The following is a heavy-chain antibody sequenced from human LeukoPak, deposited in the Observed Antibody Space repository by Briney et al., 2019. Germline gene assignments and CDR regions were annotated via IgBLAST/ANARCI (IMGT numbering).Heavy chain of an antibody. CDR3: ARKFKVGRGKNAFDI. Sequence: GSLRLSCAASGFTVSSNYMSWVRQSPGKGLEWIGDTYNSGSTNYNPSLETRVTISADKANNQFSLRLSSVTAADTAVYYCARKFKVGRGKNAFDIWGQGTLVTVSS. J-gene: IGHJ3*02. D-gene: IGHD3-16*01. CDR1: GFTVSSNY. CDR2: TYNSGST. V-gene: IGHV4-59*02.